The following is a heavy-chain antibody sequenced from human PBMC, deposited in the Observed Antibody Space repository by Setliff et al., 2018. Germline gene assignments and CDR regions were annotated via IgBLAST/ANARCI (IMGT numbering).Heavy chain of an antibody. CDR2: IYYSGNT. J-gene: IGHJ2*01. CDR1: GASISSGAYF. D-gene: IGHD6-19*01. CDR3: ARDFISGQQWLIPRRYFDP. Sequence: SETLSLTCTVSGASISSGAYFWSWIRQHPGKGLEWIGYIYYSGNTYYNPSLKSRVTISVDTSKNQFSLKLSSVTAADTAVYYCARDFISGQQWLIPRRYFDPWGRGTLVTVSS. V-gene: IGHV4-31*03.